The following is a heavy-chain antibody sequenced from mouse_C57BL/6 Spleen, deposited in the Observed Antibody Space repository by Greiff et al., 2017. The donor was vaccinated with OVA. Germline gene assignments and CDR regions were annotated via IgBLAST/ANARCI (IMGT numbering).Heavy chain of an antibody. CDR2: IYPGSGNT. D-gene: IGHD3-3*01. J-gene: IGHJ4*01. V-gene: IGHV1-76*01. CDR1: GYTFTDYY. CDR3: ASQRDFYYAMDY. Sequence: QVQLQQSGAELVRPGASVKLSCKASGYTFTDYYINWVKQRPGQGLEWIARIYPGSGNTYYNEKFKGKATLTAEKSSSTAYMQLSSLTSEDSAVYFCASQRDFYYAMDYWGQGTSVTVSS.